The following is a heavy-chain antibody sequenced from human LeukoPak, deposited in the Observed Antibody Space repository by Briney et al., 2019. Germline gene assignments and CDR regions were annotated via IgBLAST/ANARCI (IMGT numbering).Heavy chain of an antibody. CDR1: GGSISSSTYY. D-gene: IGHD4-17*01. V-gene: IGHV4-39*01. CDR3: ARIGDPRDYYGMDV. J-gene: IGHJ6*02. Sequence: SETLSLTCTVSGGSISSSTYYWGWIRQPPGRGLEWIVSIYYTGSTYYTPSLKGRVTISVYTSKNQFSLRLSSVTAADTAVYYCARIGDPRDYYGMDVWGQGTTVTVSS. CDR2: IYYTGST.